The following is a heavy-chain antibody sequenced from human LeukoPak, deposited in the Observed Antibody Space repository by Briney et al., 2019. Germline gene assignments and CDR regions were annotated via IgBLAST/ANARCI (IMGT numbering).Heavy chain of an antibody. CDR1: GGSFSGYY. Sequence: SETLSLTCAVYGGSFSGYYWSWIRQPPGKGLEWIGEINHSGSTNYNPSLKSRVTISVDTFKNQFSLKLSSVTAADTAVYYCARGLVVPAAIPPDYYYYYMDVWGKGTTVTVSS. CDR3: ARGLVVPAAIPPDYYYYYMDV. J-gene: IGHJ6*03. CDR2: INHSGST. D-gene: IGHD2-2*02. V-gene: IGHV4-34*01.